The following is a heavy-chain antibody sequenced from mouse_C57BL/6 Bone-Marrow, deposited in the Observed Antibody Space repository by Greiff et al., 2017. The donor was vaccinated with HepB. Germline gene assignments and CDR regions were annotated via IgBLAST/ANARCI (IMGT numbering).Heavy chain of an antibody. CDR3: ARDYGSSHWYFDV. J-gene: IGHJ1*03. D-gene: IGHD1-1*01. CDR2: ISYSGST. V-gene: IGHV3-8*01. CDR1: GYSITSDY. Sequence: EVKLVESGPGLAKPSQTLSLTCSVTGYSITSDYWNWIRKFPGNKLEYMGYISYSGSTYYNPSLKSRISITRDTSKNQYYLQLNSVTTEDTATYYCARDYGSSHWYFDVWGTGTTVTVSS.